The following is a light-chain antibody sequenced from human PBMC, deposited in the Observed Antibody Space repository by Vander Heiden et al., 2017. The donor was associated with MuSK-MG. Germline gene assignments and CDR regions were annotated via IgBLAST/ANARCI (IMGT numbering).Light chain of an antibody. CDR3: RAWVSNTAV. Sequence: SFALTQPPPLSLSPGQTATIPSSGHQLGAKFSSWYHQRPGQSPLLVIYQDSKPPSGIPERFSGSNSGNTATLTISGAQSMDDGDYYCRAWVSNTAVFGGGTKLTVL. CDR1: QLGAKF. J-gene: IGLJ3*02. CDR2: QDS. V-gene: IGLV3-1*01.